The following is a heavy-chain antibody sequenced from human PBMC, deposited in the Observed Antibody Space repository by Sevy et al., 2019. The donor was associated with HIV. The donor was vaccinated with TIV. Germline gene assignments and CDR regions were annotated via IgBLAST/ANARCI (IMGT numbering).Heavy chain of an antibody. V-gene: IGHV1-2*02. D-gene: IGHD6-19*01. CDR2: INPNSGGT. CDR1: GYTFTGYY. J-gene: IGHJ5*02. Sequence: ASVKVSCKASGYTFTGYYMHWVRQAPGQGLEWMGWINPNSGGTNYAQKFQGRVTMTRDTSISTAYMELSRLRSDDTAVYYCARVPSSGWTVRPCNWFDPWGQGTLVTVS. CDR3: ARVPSSGWTVRPCNWFDP.